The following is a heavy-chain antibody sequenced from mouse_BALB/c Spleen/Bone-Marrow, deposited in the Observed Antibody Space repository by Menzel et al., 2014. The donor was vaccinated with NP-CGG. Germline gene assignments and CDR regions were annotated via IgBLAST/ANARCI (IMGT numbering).Heavy chain of an antibody. CDR1: GYTFTSYY. J-gene: IGHJ3*01. CDR2: INPSNGGT. D-gene: IGHD2-13*01. Sequence: QVHVQQSGAELVKPGASVKLSCKASGYTFTSYYMYWVKQRPGQGLEWIGEINPSNGGTNFNEKFKSKATLTVDKSSSTAYMQLSSLTSEDSAVYYCTREGDSPFAYWGQGTLVTVSA. V-gene: IGHV1S81*02. CDR3: TREGDSPFAY.